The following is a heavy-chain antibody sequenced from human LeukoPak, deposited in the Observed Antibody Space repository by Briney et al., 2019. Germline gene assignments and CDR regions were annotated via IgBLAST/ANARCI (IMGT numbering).Heavy chain of an antibody. V-gene: IGHV4-4*09. Sequence: SETLSLTCTVSGGSISSYYWSWIRQPPGKGLEWIGYIYTSGSTNYNPSLKSRVTISVDTSKNQFSLKLSSVTAADTAVYCCATLAGYSYGPDFDYWGQGTLVTVSS. CDR1: GGSISSYY. J-gene: IGHJ4*02. D-gene: IGHD5-18*01. CDR3: ATLAGYSYGPDFDY. CDR2: IYTSGST.